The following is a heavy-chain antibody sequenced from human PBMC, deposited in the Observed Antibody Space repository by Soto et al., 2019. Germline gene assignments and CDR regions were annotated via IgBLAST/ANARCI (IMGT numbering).Heavy chain of an antibody. Sequence: ASVKVSCKASGYAFTGYYMHWVRQAPGQGLEWMGWINPNSGGTNYAQKFQGWVTMTRDTSISTAYMELSRLRSDDTAVYYCARGGVRVDTAKGSRIDYWGQGTLVTVSS. J-gene: IGHJ4*02. V-gene: IGHV1-2*04. CDR3: ARGGVRVDTAKGSRIDY. CDR2: INPNSGGT. CDR1: GYAFTGYY. D-gene: IGHD5-18*01.